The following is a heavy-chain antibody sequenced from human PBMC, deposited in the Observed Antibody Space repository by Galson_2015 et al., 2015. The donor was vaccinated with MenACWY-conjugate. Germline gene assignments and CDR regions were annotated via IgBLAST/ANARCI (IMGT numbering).Heavy chain of an antibody. CDR1: GFTFSNYA. Sequence: SLRLSCAASGFTFSNYALNWVRQAPGKGLEWVAGIGISDGNTYYADSVKGRFTISRNNSNSTLYFQMNSLRTEDTAVYFCAKDIMAVAAMDCWSQGTLVTVSS. CDR2: IGISDGNT. CDR3: AKDIMAVAAMDC. J-gene: IGHJ4*02. D-gene: IGHD2-15*01. V-gene: IGHV3-23*01.